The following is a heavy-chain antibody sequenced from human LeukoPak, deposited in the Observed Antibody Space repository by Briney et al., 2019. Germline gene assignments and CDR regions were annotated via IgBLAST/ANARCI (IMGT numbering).Heavy chain of an antibody. CDR2: IIPMFDTA. D-gene: IGHD3-16*01. CDR1: GGTFSSYG. Sequence: GASVKVSCKASGGTFSSYGISWVRQAPGQGLEWMGGIIPMFDTANYAQKFQGRITITADRSTSTAYMELSNLSSDDTALYFCARNLYLGTSLPYYFYYYMDVWAKGTTVTVSS. CDR3: ARNLYLGTSLPYYFYYYMDV. J-gene: IGHJ6*03. V-gene: IGHV1-69*06.